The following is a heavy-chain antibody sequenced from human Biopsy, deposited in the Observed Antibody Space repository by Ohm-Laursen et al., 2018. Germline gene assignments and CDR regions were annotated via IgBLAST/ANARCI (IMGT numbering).Heavy chain of an antibody. Sequence: SETLSLTCTVSGGTLSSYSWSWIRQPAGQGLEWIGQIYTSGITNYNPSRKSRVTMSVDTSKNKFSLRVSSVTAADTAVYYCARDRDRRGWFDPWGQGTLVTVSS. V-gene: IGHV4-4*07. CDR1: GGTLSSYS. J-gene: IGHJ5*02. CDR3: ARDRDRRGWFDP. D-gene: IGHD1-14*01. CDR2: IYTSGIT.